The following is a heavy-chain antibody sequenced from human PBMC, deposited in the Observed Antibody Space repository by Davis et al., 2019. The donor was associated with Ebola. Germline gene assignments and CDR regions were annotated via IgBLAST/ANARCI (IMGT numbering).Heavy chain of an antibody. CDR1: GYTFTSYG. CDR3: ARDAGGSYYGMDV. J-gene: IGHJ6*02. Sequence: ASVTVSCKASGYTFTSYGISWVRQPPGHGREWMGLISAYNGNTNYAQKLQGSVTMTTDTSTSTAYMELRSLRSDDTAVYYCARDAGGSYYGMDVWGQGTTVTVSS. D-gene: IGHD4-23*01. V-gene: IGHV1-18*01. CDR2: ISAYNGNT.